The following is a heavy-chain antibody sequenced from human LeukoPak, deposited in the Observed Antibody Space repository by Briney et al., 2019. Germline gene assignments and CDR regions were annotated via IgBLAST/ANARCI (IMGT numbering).Heavy chain of an antibody. CDR1: DFTFSSYS. CDR2: ITNSGNSK. J-gene: IGHJ4*02. V-gene: IGHV3-48*01. D-gene: IGHD2/OR15-2a*01. CDR3: VSFYEAY. Sequence: GGSLRLSCAASDFTFSSYSMNWVRQAPGKGLEWVSYITNSGNSKSYADSVRGRFTISRDNTKNSLYLQMNGLRAEDTAVYYCVSFYEAYWGRGTLVTVSS.